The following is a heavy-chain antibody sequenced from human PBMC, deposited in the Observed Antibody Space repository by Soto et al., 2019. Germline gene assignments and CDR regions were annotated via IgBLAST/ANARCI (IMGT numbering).Heavy chain of an antibody. J-gene: IGHJ4*02. CDR3: ARESEDLTSNFDY. CDR1: GFILTRDS. V-gene: IGHV3-21*06. Sequence: PGGTLRRSCAASGFILTRDSMNWVRKAPGKGLEWVSSISSTTNYIYYGDSMKGRFTISRDNAKNSLYLGMNSLRAEDTAVYYCARESEDLTSNFDYWGQGTLVTVSS. CDR2: ISSTTNYI.